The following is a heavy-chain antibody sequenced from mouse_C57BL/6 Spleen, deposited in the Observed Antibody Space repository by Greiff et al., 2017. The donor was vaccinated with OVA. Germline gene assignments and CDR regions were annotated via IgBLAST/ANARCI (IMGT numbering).Heavy chain of an antibody. D-gene: IGHD2-4*01. CDR2: INPYNGGT. J-gene: IGHJ4*01. Sequence: VQLKQSGPVLVKPGASVKMSCKASGYTFTDYYMNWVKQSHGKSLEWIGVINPYNGGTSYNQKFKGKATLTVDKSSSTAYMELNSLTSEDSAVYYCARRPLRGYAMDYWGQGTSVTVSS. V-gene: IGHV1-19*01. CDR1: GYTFTDYY. CDR3: ARRPLRGYAMDY.